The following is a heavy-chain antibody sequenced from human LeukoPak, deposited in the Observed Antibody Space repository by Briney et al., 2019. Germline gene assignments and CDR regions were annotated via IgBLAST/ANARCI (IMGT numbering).Heavy chain of an antibody. D-gene: IGHD1-1*01. V-gene: IGHV3-21*01. CDR3: ARTTPGDLGIDY. CDR2: ISSSSSYI. Sequence: GGSLRLSCAASGFTFSSYSMNWVRQAPGKGLEWVSSISSSSSYIYYADSVKGRFTISRDNAKNSLYLQMNSLGAEDTAVYYCARTTPGDLGIDYWGQGTLVTVSS. CDR1: GFTFSSYS. J-gene: IGHJ4*02.